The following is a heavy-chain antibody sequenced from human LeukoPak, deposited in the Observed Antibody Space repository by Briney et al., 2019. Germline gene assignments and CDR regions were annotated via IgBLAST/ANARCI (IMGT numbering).Heavy chain of an antibody. D-gene: IGHD3-22*01. CDR2: IYHSGST. V-gene: IGHV4-30-2*01. J-gene: IGHJ5*02. Sequence: PSETLSLTCTVSGGSISSYSWSWIRQPPGKGLEWIGYIYHSGSTYYNPSLKSRVTISVDRSKNQFSLKLSSVTAADTAVYYCARGQNYYDSSGYPMNWFDPWGQGTLVTVSS. CDR1: GGSISSYS. CDR3: ARGQNYYDSSGYPMNWFDP.